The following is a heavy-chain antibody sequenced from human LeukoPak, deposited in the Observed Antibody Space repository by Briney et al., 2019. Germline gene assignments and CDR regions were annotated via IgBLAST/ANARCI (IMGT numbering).Heavy chain of an antibody. CDR2: INPNSGGT. V-gene: IGHV1-2*02. D-gene: IGHD3-10*01. Sequence: ASVKVSCKASGYTFTGYYMQWMRQAPGQGLEWMGGINPNSGGTNYAPKFQGRVTMTRDTSISTAYVELSRLRSDDTAVYYCARDYWFGELLSNFDYWGQGTLVTVSS. CDR1: GYTFTGYY. J-gene: IGHJ4*02. CDR3: ARDYWFGELLSNFDY.